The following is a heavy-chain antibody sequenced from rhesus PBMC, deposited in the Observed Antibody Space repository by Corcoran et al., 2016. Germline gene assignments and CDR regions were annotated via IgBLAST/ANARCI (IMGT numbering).Heavy chain of an antibody. V-gene: IGHV4-169*02. CDR2: IYGSGSSP. CDR1: GGSISSSY. CDR3: ASTTYSSGWPIFDY. J-gene: IGHJ4*01. D-gene: IGHD6-31*01. Sequence: QLQLQESGPGLVKPSETLSVTCAVSGGSISSSYWSWIRQAPGKGLEWIGYIYGSGSSPNHNPSLKSRVTLSVATSKNQLSLKRSSVTAADTAVYYCASTTYSSGWPIFDYWGQGVLVTVSS.